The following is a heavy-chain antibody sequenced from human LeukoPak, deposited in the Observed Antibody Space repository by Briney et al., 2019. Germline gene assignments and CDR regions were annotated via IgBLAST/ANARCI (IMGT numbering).Heavy chain of an antibody. J-gene: IGHJ6*04. CDR1: GGSISSSNW. V-gene: IGHV4-4*02. D-gene: IGHD2-2*01. Sequence: SGTLSLTCAVSGGSISSSNWWSWVRQPPGKGLEWIGEIYHSGSTNYNPSLKSRVTISVDKSKNQFSLTLSSVPAADTAVYYCARFTYCSRTSCYLLYYYYYGMDVWGKGTTVTVSS. CDR3: ARFTYCSRTSCYLLYYYYYGMDV. CDR2: IYHSGST.